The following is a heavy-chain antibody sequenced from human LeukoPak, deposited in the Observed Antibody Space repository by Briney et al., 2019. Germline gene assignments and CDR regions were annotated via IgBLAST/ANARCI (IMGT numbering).Heavy chain of an antibody. CDR2: ISYDGSNK. V-gene: IGHV3-30*04. CDR1: GFTFSSYA. J-gene: IGHJ4*02. Sequence: PGGSLRLSCAASGFTFSSYAMHWVRQAPGKGLEWMAVISYDGSNKYYADSVKGRFTISRDNSKNTLYLQMNSLRGEDTAVYYCARGGQLLYDHWGQGTLVTVSS. D-gene: IGHD2-2*02. CDR3: ARGGQLLYDH.